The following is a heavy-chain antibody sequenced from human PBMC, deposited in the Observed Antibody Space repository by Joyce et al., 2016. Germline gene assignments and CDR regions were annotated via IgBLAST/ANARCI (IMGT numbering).Heavy chain of an antibody. CDR3: VRGGKDYSYSMDV. CDR2: INGNSYFI. V-gene: IGHV3-21*01. Sequence: EVQLVESGGGLVKPGGSLRLSCAASGFTFSSSRMSWIRQAPGKGLGWVAAINGNSYFIFHADSVKGRFTVSRDNAKNTLYLQMNSLRVEDTAVFYGVRGGKDYSYSMDVWGQGTTVTVSS. J-gene: IGHJ6*03. CDR1: GFTFSSSR.